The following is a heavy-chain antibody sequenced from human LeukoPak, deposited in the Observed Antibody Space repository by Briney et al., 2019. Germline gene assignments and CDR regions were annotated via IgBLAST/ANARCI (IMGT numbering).Heavy chain of an antibody. Sequence: ASVKVSCKASGGSLKTYAISWVRQAPGQGLEWMGAIIPKVNTAQTAQSFQGRVKLIADSPTSTIYMELRSLTFEDTAVYYCAAADIGVVPAAGWFDPWGQGTLVTVSS. CDR1: GGSLKTYA. D-gene: IGHD2-2*01. V-gene: IGHV1-69*13. CDR2: IIPKVNTA. CDR3: AAADIGVVPAAGWFDP. J-gene: IGHJ5*02.